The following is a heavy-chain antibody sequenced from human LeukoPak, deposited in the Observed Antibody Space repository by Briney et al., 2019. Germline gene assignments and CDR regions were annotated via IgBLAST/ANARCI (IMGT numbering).Heavy chain of an antibody. Sequence: PSETLSLTCSVSGDSFSSVTDYWAWIRQPPGKGLEWIASGDYSGGTYYNPSLESRVAISADMSKKQISLKLTSVTGADTAVYYCASVGTISSWSYNWFDPWGQGTLVTVSS. CDR1: GDSFSSVTDY. V-gene: IGHV4-39*07. D-gene: IGHD6-13*01. J-gene: IGHJ5*02. CDR2: GDYSGGT. CDR3: ASVGTISSWSYNWFDP.